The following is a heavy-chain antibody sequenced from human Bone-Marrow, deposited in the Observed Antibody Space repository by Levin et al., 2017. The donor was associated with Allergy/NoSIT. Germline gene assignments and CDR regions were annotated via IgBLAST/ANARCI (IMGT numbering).Heavy chain of an antibody. CDR2: IYPGDSDT. CDR1: GYSFTSYW. J-gene: IGHJ6*02. V-gene: IGHV5-51*01. D-gene: IGHD6-19*01. Sequence: GESLKISCKGSGYSFTSYWIGWVRQMPGKGLEWMGIIYPGDSDTRYSPSFQGQVTISADKSISTAYLQWSSLKASDTAMYYCARFIAVAGTSIGYYYYYGMDVWGQGTTVTVSS. CDR3: ARFIAVAGTSIGYYYYYGMDV.